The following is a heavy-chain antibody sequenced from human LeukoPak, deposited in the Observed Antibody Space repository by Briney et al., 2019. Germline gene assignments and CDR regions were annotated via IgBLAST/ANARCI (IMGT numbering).Heavy chain of an antibody. CDR1: GYSFTTYY. CDR3: ARRIAGGGVDY. D-gene: IGHD6-13*01. CDR2: IYPSDSDT. Sequence: GESLKISCKGSGYSFTTYYIGWVRQMPGKGLEWMGIIYPSDSDTRYSPSFQGQVTISADKSINTADRSINTAYLQWTSLKASDTAMYYCARRIAGGGVDYWGQGTLVTVSS. J-gene: IGHJ4*02. V-gene: IGHV5-51*01.